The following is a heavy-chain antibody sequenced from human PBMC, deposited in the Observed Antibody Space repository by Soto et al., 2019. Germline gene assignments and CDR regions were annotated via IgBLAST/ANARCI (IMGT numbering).Heavy chain of an antibody. CDR3: ARDRVDIVATTPGWFDP. Sequence: QVQLVQSGAEVKKPGSSVKVSCKASGGTFSSYAISWVRQAPGQGLEWMGGIIPIFGTANYAQKFQGRVTITADESTSAAYMELSSLRAEATAVYDCARDRVDIVATTPGWFDPWGQGTLVTVSS. CDR2: IIPIFGTA. V-gene: IGHV1-69*12. CDR1: GGTFSSYA. J-gene: IGHJ5*02. D-gene: IGHD5-12*01.